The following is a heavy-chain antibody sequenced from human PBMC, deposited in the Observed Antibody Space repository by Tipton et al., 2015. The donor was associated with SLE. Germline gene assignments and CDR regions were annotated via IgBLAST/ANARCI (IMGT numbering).Heavy chain of an antibody. Sequence: TLSLTCTVSGGSVSTYYWSWIRLPPGKGLEWIGYVYYSGGTSYNPSLNSRVTISVDTSRNQFSLKLTSVTAADSAVYYCASDSLPNGHPVLFGRDTPVTVSS. V-gene: IGHV4-59*02. CDR2: VYYSGGT. J-gene: IGHJ2*01. CDR3: ASDSLPNGHPVL. CDR1: GGSVSTYY.